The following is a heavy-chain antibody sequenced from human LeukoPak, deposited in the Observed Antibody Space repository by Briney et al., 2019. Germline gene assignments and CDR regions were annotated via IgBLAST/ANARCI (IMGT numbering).Heavy chain of an antibody. CDR3: AREMPAAAGSDAFDI. Sequence: EASVMVSCKASGYTFTTYGIVWLRQAPGEGIQWMGWISPYNDNTKYAQKLQGRVTMTADTSTSTAYMDLRSLRSDDTAVYYCAREMPAAAGSDAFDIWGQGTMVTVSS. D-gene: IGHD6-13*01. CDR2: ISPYNDNT. J-gene: IGHJ3*02. V-gene: IGHV1-18*01. CDR1: GYTFTTYG.